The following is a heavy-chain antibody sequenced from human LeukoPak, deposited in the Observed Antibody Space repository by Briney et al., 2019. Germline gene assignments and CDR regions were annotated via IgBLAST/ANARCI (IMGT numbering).Heavy chain of an antibody. CDR3: ARETGDPPLFDY. V-gene: IGHV4-34*01. D-gene: IGHD7-27*01. Sequence: SETLSLTCAVYGGSFSGYYWGWIRQPPGKGLEWIGEINHSGSTNYNPSLKSRVTISVDTSKNQFSLKLSSVTAADTAVYYCARETGDPPLFDYWGQGTLVTVSS. CDR2: INHSGST. J-gene: IGHJ4*02. CDR1: GGSFSGYY.